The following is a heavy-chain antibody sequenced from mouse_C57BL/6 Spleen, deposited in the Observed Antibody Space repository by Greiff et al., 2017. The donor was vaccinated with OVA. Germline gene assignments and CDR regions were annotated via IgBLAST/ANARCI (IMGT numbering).Heavy chain of an antibody. J-gene: IGHJ1*03. V-gene: IGHV1-31*01. CDR2: IYPYNGVS. CDR3: ARSSNYPSYWYFDV. D-gene: IGHD2-5*01. CDR1: GYSFTGYY. Sequence: EVQLQQSGPELVKPGASVKISCKASGYSFTGYYMHWVKQRHGNILDWIGYIYPYNGVSSYNQKFKGKATLTVDKSSSTDYMELRSLTSEDAAVYYCARSSNYPSYWYFDVWGTGTTVTVSS.